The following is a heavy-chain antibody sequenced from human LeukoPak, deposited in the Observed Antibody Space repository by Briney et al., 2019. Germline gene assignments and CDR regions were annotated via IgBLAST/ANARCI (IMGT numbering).Heavy chain of an antibody. V-gene: IGHV1-2*02. CDR3: ARDRSSPLGVHWFDP. Sequence: ASVKVSCKASGYTFTGYYMHWVRQAPGQGLEWMGWINPNSGGTNYAQKFQGRVTMTRDTSISTAYMELSRLRSDDTAVYYCARDRSSPLGVHWFDPWGQETLVTVSS. CDR2: INPNSGGT. CDR1: GYTFTGYY. J-gene: IGHJ5*02.